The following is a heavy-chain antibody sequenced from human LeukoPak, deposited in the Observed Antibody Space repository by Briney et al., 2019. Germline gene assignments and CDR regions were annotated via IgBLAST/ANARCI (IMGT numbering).Heavy chain of an antibody. CDR1: GFTFSSYG. V-gene: IGHV3-30*18. Sequence: QTGGSLRLSCAASGFTFSSYGMHWVRQAPGKGPEWVAVISYDGSNKYYADSVKGRFTISRDNSKNTLYLQMNSLRAEDTAMYYCAKDIMAFDIWGQGTMVTVSS. CDR3: AKDIMAFDI. D-gene: IGHD1-14*01. CDR2: ISYDGSNK. J-gene: IGHJ3*02.